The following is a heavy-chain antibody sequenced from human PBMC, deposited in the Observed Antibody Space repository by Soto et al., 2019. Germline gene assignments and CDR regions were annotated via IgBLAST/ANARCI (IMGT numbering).Heavy chain of an antibody. D-gene: IGHD5-12*01. V-gene: IGHV3-30*03. CDR3: PRSLKSAYDRGDYGMVV. J-gene: IGHJ6*02. CDR1: GFTFSYYG. CDR2: ISHDGRNT. Sequence: QVHLGESGGGVVQPGRSLRLSCAACGFTFSYYGTHWVRQALGKGLEWVSFISHDGRNTDFADSVKARFTVTSDDSKRTMHLKVNSLGVNATAGYYSPRSLKSAYDRGDYGMVVWGQGSKVSVSS.